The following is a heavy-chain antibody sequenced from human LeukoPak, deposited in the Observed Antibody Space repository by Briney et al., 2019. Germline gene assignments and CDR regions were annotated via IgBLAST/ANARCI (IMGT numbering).Heavy chain of an antibody. D-gene: IGHD6-13*01. J-gene: IGHJ5*02. CDR1: GGTFSSYA. CDR3: ASQQQLVRGWFDP. Sequence: ASVKVSCKASGGTFSSYAISWVRQAPGQGLGWMGGIIPIFGTANYAQKFQGRVTITADESTSTAYMELSSLRSEDTAVYYCASQQQLVRGWFDPWGQGTLVTVSS. V-gene: IGHV1-69*01. CDR2: IIPIFGTA.